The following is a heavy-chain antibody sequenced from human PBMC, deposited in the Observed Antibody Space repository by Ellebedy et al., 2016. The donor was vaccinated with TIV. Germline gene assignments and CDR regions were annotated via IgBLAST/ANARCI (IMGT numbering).Heavy chain of an antibody. D-gene: IGHD1/OR15-1a*01. CDR2: INQDGSEK. V-gene: IGHV3-7*04. J-gene: IGHJ4*02. CDR1: GFTFTTFW. Sequence: PGGSLRLSCAASGFTFTTFWMSWVRQAPGKGLEWVGNINQDGSEKCYGDSVKGRVTISRDNANNSVYLQMNSLRAEDTAVYYCARENWYNDYWGQGTLVTVSS. CDR3: ARENWYNDY.